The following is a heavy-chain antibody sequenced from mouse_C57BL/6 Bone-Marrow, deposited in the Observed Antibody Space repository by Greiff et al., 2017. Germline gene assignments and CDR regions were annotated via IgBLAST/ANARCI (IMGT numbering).Heavy chain of an antibody. Sequence: EVQLQQSGAELVRPGASVKLSCTASGFNIKDDYMHWVKQRPEQGLEWIGWIDPENGDTEYASKFQGKATITADTFSNTAYLQLSSLTSEDTAVYYCTPSYYYGSSYGYWGQGTTLTVSS. V-gene: IGHV14-4*01. CDR2: IDPENGDT. CDR1: GFNIKDDY. CDR3: TPSYYYGSSYGY. J-gene: IGHJ2*01. D-gene: IGHD1-1*01.